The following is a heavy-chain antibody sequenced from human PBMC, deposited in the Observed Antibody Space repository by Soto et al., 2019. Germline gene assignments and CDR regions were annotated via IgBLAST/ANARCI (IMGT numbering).Heavy chain of an antibody. V-gene: IGHV6-1*01. D-gene: IGHD2-2*01. CDR2: TYYRSKWYN. CDR1: GDSVSSNSAA. Sequence: SQTLSLTCAISGDSVSSNSAAWNWIRQSPSRGLEWLGRTYYRSKWYNDYAVSVKSRITINPDTSKNQFSLQLNSVTPEDTAVYYCARGVIVVVPAATRMHYYYYMDVWAKAIPVTVSS. J-gene: IGHJ6*03. CDR3: ARGVIVVVPAATRMHYYYYMDV.